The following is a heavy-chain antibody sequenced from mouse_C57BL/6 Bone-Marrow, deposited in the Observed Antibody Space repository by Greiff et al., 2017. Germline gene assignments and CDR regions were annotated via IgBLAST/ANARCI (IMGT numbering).Heavy chain of an antibody. CDR2: IHPNSGST. Sequence: QVQLKESGAELVKPGASVKLSCKASGYTFTSYWMHWVKQRPGKGLEWIGMIHPNSGSTNYNEKFKSKATLTVDKSSSTAYMQLSSLTSDDSAVYYCALIYYDYDGPFAYWGQGTLVTVSA. V-gene: IGHV1-64*01. CDR1: GYTFTSYW. D-gene: IGHD2-4*01. J-gene: IGHJ3*01. CDR3: ALIYYDYDGPFAY.